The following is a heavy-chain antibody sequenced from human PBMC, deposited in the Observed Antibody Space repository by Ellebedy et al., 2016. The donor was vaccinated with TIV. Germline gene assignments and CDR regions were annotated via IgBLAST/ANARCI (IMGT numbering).Heavy chain of an antibody. CDR2: TIPMFGTA. V-gene: IGHV1-69*13. CDR1: GGTFSTYA. D-gene: IGHD1-1*01. Sequence: AASVKVSCKASGGTFSTYAISWVRQAPGQGLEWLGGTIPMFGTANFAQRFQGRVTITADESRSTAYMELSSLRSEDTAVYYCARAGTTPNFDYWGQGTLVTVSS. CDR3: ARAGTTPNFDY. J-gene: IGHJ4*02.